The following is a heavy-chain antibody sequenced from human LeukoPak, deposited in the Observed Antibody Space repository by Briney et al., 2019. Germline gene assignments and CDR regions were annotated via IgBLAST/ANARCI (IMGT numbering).Heavy chain of an antibody. J-gene: IGHJ4*02. D-gene: IGHD6-13*01. CDR2: INPNSGGT. CDR1: GYTFTGYY. Sequence: ASVKVSCKASGYTFTGYYMHWVRQASGQGLEWMGWINPNSGGTNYAQKFQGRVTMTRDTSISTAYMELSRLRSDDTAVYYCAMIQTPGIAAAQLDYWGQGTLVTVSS. V-gene: IGHV1-2*02. CDR3: AMIQTPGIAAAQLDY.